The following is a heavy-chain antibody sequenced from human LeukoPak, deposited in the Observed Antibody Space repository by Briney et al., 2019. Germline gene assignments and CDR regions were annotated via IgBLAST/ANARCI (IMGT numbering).Heavy chain of an antibody. CDR1: GFTFSSYA. V-gene: IGHV3-9*01. CDR3: AKDIGIRYFDWLLPDY. Sequence: PGGSLRLSCAASGFTFSSYAMSWVRQAPGKGLEWVSGISWNSGSIGYADSVKGRFTISRDNAKNSLYLQMNSLRAEDTALYYCAKDIGIRYFDWLLPDYWGQGTLVTVSS. J-gene: IGHJ4*02. D-gene: IGHD3-9*01. CDR2: ISWNSGSI.